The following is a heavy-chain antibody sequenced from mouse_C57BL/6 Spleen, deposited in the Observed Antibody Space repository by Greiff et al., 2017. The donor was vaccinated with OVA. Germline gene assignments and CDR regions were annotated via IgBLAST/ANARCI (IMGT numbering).Heavy chain of an antibody. Sequence: EVQLVESGGDLVKPGGSLKLSCAASGFTFSSYGMSWVRQTPDKRLEWVATISSGGSYTYYPDSVKGRFTISRDNAKNTLYLQMRSLKSEDTAMYYCARYGSSCFDYWGQGTTLTVSS. CDR3: ARYGSSCFDY. CDR1: GFTFSSYG. CDR2: ISSGGSYT. J-gene: IGHJ2*01. V-gene: IGHV5-6*01. D-gene: IGHD1-1*01.